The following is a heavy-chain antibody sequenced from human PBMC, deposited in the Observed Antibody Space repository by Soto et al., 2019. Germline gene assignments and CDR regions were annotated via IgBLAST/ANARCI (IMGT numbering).Heavy chain of an antibody. J-gene: IGHJ5*02. CDR1: GGTFSSYA. Sequence: GASVKVSCMASGGTFSSYAIRWVRQAAGHGLEWMGGIIPNSGGTNYAQKFQGWVTMTRDTSISTTYMELSRLKSDDTAVYYCAREAYYYDSSAYQGWVDPWGEGTLVTVSS. V-gene: IGHV1-2*04. D-gene: IGHD3-22*01. CDR3: AREAYYYDSSAYQGWVDP. CDR2: IIPNSGGT.